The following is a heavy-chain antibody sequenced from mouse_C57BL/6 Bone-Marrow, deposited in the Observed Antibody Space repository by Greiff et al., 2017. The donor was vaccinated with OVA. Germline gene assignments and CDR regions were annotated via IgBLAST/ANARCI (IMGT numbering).Heavy chain of an antibody. V-gene: IGHV1-74*01. D-gene: IGHD1-1*01. CDR1: GYTFTSYW. CDR3: AIHSYDGSSVYAMDY. CDR2: IHPSDSDT. J-gene: IGHJ4*01. Sequence: QVQLKQPGAELVKPGASVKVSCKASGYTFTSYWMHWVKQRPGQGLEWIGRIHPSDSDTNYNQKFKGKATLTVDKSSSTAYMQLSSLTSEDSAVYYCAIHSYDGSSVYAMDYWGQGTSVTVSS.